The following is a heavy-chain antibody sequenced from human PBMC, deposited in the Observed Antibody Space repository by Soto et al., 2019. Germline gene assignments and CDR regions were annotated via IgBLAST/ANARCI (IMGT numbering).Heavy chain of an antibody. CDR2: IIPIFGTA. D-gene: IGHD3-10*01. CDR3: ARDGDGSGSYFPQALDY. Sequence: WASVKVSCKASGGTFSSYAISWVRQAPGQGLEWMGGIIPIFGTANYAQKFQGRVTITADESTSTAYMELSSLRSEDTAVYYCARDGDGSGSYFPQALDYWGQGTQVTVSS. V-gene: IGHV1-69*13. J-gene: IGHJ4*02. CDR1: GGTFSSYA.